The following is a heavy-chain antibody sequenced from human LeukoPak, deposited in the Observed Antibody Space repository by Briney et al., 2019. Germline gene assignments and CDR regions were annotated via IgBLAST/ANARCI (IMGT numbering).Heavy chain of an antibody. Sequence: SETLSLTCAVYSGSFNGYYWSWIRQPPGKGLEWIGEINHSGSTNYNPSLKSRVTMSVDTSKDQFSLKLSSVTAADPAVYYCARMTSGAFDMWGQGTMVTVSS. V-gene: IGHV4-34*01. J-gene: IGHJ3*02. CDR2: INHSGST. CDR3: ARMTSGAFDM. CDR1: SGSFNGYY.